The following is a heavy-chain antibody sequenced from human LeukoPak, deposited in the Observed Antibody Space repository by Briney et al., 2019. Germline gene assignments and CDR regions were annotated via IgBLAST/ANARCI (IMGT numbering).Heavy chain of an antibody. CDR1: GFTFSSYG. V-gene: IGHV3-30*18. J-gene: IGHJ4*02. D-gene: IGHD3-22*01. CDR2: ISYDGSNK. CDR3: AEDGPYYDSSGVDY. Sequence: PGGSLRLSCAASGFTFSSYGMHWVRQAPGKGLEWVAVISYDGSNKYYADSVKGRFTISRDNSKNTLYLQMDSLRAEDTAVYYCAEDGPYYDSSGVDYWGQGTLVTVSS.